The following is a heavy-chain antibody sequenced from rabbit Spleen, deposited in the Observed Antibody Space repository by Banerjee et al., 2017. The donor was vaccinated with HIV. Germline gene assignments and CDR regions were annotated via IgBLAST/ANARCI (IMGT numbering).Heavy chain of an antibody. V-gene: IGHV1S47*01. J-gene: IGHJ4*01. Sequence: QEQLVESGGGLVQPGGSLKLSCKASGFDFSNYGVSWVRQAPGKGLEWIGYIEPIFGNTYYANWVNGRFTISSHNAQNPLYLQLSSLTAADTATYFCVRDQAGDADYGPYSLNLWGPGTLVTVS. D-gene: IGHD2-1*01. CDR1: GFDFSNYG. CDR3: VRDQAGDADYGPYSLNL. CDR2: IEPIFGNT.